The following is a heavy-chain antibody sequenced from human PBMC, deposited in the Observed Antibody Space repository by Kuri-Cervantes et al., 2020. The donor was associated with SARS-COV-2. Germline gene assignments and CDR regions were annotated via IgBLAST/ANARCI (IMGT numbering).Heavy chain of an antibody. D-gene: IGHD6-6*01. Sequence: SGPTLVKPTQTLTLTCTFSGFSLSTSGVGVGWIRQPPGKALEWVALIYWNDDKRYSPSLKSRLTITKDTSKNQVVLTMTNMDPVDTATYFCAHRRGVWYSSSSVVFDYWGQGTLVTVSS. V-gene: IGHV2-5*01. CDR3: AHRRGVWYSSSSVVFDY. J-gene: IGHJ4*02. CDR2: IYWNDDK. CDR1: GFSLSTSGVG.